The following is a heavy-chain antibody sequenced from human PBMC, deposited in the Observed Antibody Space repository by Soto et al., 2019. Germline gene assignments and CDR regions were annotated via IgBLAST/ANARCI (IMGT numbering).Heavy chain of an antibody. V-gene: IGHV4-34*01. J-gene: IGHJ6*02. CDR1: GGSFSGYY. CDR2: INHSGNT. CDR3: ARTGGMDV. Sequence: QVQLQQWGAGLLKPSETLSLTCAVYGGSFSGYYWSWLRQPPGKGPEWIGEINHSGNTKYTPSLESRVTISVDTSKNQFCLKMNSVSAADTAVYYCARTGGMDVWSQGDKVTVSS.